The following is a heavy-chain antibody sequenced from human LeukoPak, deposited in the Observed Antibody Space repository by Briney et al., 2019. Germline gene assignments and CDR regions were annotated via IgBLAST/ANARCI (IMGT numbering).Heavy chain of an antibody. CDR2: ISWNSSSI. V-gene: IGHV3-9*01. J-gene: IGHJ4*01. D-gene: IGHD6-19*01. CDR3: AKAIGRDSSGWYYFDY. Sequence: GGSLRLSCAASGFTFDDYAMHWVRQAPGKGLEWVSGISWNSSSIGYADSVKGRFTISGDNAKNSLYLQMNSLRAEDTALYYCAKAIGRDSSGWYYFDYWGQEPWSPSPQ. CDR1: GFTFDDYA.